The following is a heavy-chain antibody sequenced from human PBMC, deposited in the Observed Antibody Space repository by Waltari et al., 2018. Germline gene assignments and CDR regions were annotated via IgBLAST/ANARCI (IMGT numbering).Heavy chain of an antibody. CDR3: AKRSGYSYGYGTY. V-gene: IGHV3-23*01. CDR1: GFPFSRYA. Sequence: EVQLLESGGGLVQPGGSLRLSCAASGFPFSRYAMSWVRQAPGKGLEWVSAISGSGGSTYYADSVKGRFTISRDNSKNTLYLQMNSLRAEDTAVYYCAKRSGYSYGYGTYWGQGTLVTVSS. CDR2: ISGSGGST. J-gene: IGHJ4*02. D-gene: IGHD5-18*01.